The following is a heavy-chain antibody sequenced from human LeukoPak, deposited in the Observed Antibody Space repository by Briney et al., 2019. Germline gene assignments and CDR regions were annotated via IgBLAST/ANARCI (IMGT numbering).Heavy chain of an antibody. V-gene: IGHV4-30-2*01. Sequence: SQTLSLTCTVSGGSISSGGYYWSWLRQPPGQGLEWIGEINHSGSTNYNPSLKSRVTISVDTSKNQFSLKLSSVTAADTAVYHCARGIVGATRAADHFDYWGQGTLVTVSS. D-gene: IGHD1-26*01. J-gene: IGHJ4*02. CDR3: ARGIVGATRAADHFDY. CDR1: GGSISSGGYY. CDR2: INHSGST.